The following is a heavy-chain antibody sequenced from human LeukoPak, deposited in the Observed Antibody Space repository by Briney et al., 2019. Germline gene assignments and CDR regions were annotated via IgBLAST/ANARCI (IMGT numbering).Heavy chain of an antibody. V-gene: IGHV3-53*01. Sequence: SGGSLRLSCAASGFSVCSIYMSWVRQAPGRGLEWVSFIFTDTYYADSVKGRFTISRDTSKNTLYLHMSSLRADDTGVYYCARRAGEGYPYYFDYWGLGTLVTVSS. J-gene: IGHJ4*02. D-gene: IGHD3-16*01. CDR3: ARRAGEGYPYYFDY. CDR2: IFTDT. CDR1: GFSVCSIY.